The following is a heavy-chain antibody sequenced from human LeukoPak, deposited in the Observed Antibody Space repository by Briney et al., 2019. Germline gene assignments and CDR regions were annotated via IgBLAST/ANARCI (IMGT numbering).Heavy chain of an antibody. J-gene: IGHJ6*02. CDR3: ARNNDMDV. V-gene: IGHV3-7*03. Sequence: GGSLRLSCAASGFTFSSYWMSWVRQAPGKGLEWVANINKDESEKYYVDSVKGRFTISRDTAKNSLYLQMNHLRVEDTALYYCARNNDMDVWGQGTTVIVSS. CDR1: GFTFSSYW. CDR2: INKDESEK. D-gene: IGHD1/OR15-1a*01.